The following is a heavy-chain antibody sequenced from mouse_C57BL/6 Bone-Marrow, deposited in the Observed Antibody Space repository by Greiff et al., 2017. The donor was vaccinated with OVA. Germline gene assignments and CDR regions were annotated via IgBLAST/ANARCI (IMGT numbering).Heavy chain of an antibody. CDR1: GFTFSDYY. CDR3: AREAYTVLDY. V-gene: IGHV5-16*01. J-gene: IGHJ2*01. D-gene: IGHD1-1*01. CDR2: INYDGSST. Sequence: VQLKESEGGLVQPGSSMKLSCTASGFTFSDYYMAWVRQVPEKGLEWVANINYDGSSTYYLDSLKSRFIISRDNAKNILYLQMSSLKSEDTATYYCAREAYTVLDYWGQGTTLTVSS.